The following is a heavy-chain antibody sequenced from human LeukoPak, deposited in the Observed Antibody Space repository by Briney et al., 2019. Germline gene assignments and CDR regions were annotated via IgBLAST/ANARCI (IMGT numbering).Heavy chain of an antibody. Sequence: GGSLRLSCAASGFTFSNYAMSWVRQAPGKGLEWVSYISTPHNLIKYADSVKGRFTISMDSGKNSVHLQLNSLRAEDTAVYYCAREQWFRWEYWGQGVLVTVSS. CDR2: ISTPHNLI. V-gene: IGHV3-48*04. D-gene: IGHD3-22*01. J-gene: IGHJ4*02. CDR3: AREQWFRWEY. CDR1: GFTFSNYA.